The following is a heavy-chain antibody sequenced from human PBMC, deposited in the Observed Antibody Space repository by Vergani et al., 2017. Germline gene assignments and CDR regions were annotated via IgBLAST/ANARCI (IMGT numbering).Heavy chain of an antibody. CDR1: GGSFSGYY. J-gene: IGHJ4*02. CDR3: ARHDRKTYTATMGWYDY. D-gene: IGHD3-16*01. V-gene: IGHV4-34*01. Sequence: QVQLQQWGAGLLKPSETLSLTCVVYGGSFSGYYWSWIRQPPGKGLEWIGEINHSGSTNYNPSLKSRVTISVDTSKNQFSLKLSSVTAADTALYFCARHDRKTYTATMGWYDYWGQGILVTVSS. CDR2: INHSGST.